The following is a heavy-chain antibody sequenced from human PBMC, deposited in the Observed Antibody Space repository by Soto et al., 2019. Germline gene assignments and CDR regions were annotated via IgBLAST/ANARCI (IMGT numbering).Heavy chain of an antibody. V-gene: IGHV4-34*01. CDR1: VGAFDGYY. CDR2: INPSGAT. J-gene: IGHJ4*02. CDR3: ARGRAYRARFDN. Sequence: PSETLSLTCIVVVGAFDGYYWTWIRQPLGKGLEWIGEINPSGATNFAPSLMSRVTMSADPSKNHFSLRLASVTAADTAVYYCARGRAYRARFDNWGQGTQVTVSS.